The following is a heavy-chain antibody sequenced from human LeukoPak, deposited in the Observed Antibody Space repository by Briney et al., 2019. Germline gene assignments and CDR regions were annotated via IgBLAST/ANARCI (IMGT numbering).Heavy chain of an antibody. CDR2: VRSDGSDQ. J-gene: IGHJ4*01. CDR3: ARGYYYDSSGYCSDY. CDR1: AFTFTNYG. V-gene: IGHV3-30*02. Sequence: PGGSLKLSCAASAFTFTNYGMHWVRQAPGKGLEWVAFVRSDGSDQYYIDSVKGRFTVSRDNSKNSLYLQMNSLRAEDTAVYYCARGYYYDSSGYCSDYWGHGTLVTVSS. D-gene: IGHD3-22*01.